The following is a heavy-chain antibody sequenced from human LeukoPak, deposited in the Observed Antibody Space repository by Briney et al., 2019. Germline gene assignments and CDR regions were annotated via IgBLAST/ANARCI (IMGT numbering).Heavy chain of an antibody. D-gene: IGHD3-22*01. CDR3: AGGVQDYYDSRKLDY. CDR2: INPSGGST. V-gene: IGHV1-46*01. J-gene: IGHJ4*02. CDR1: GYTFTSYY. Sequence: ASVKVSCKASGYTFTSYYMHWVRQAPGQGLEWMGIINPSGGSTSYAQKFQGRVTMTRDMSTSTVYMELSSLRSEDTAVYYCAGGVQDYYDSRKLDYWGQGTLVTVSS.